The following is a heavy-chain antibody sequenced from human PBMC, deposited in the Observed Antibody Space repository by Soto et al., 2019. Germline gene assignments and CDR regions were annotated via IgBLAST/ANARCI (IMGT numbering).Heavy chain of an antibody. V-gene: IGHV4-38-2*01. J-gene: IGHJ5*02. Sequence: SETLSLTCAVSGYSISSGYYWGWIRQPPGKGLEGIGGIYHSGSTYYNPSLKSRVTISVDTSKNQFSLKLSSVTAADTAVYYCARVQYYDFWSGYYTGNWFDPWGQGTLVTVSS. CDR2: IYHSGST. CDR3: ARVQYYDFWSGYYTGNWFDP. D-gene: IGHD3-3*01. CDR1: GYSISSGYY.